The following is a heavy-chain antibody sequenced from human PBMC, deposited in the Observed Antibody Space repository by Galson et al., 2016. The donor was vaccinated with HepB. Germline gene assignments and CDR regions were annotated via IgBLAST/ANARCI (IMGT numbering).Heavy chain of an antibody. Sequence: SVKVSCKASGYNFLSYGISWLRQAPGQGLEWMGRIRTYSEITHYAQKFQGRVTMTTDTSTTTVHMELRSLRPDDTAIYYCARDWGFLGGVTQNWFDPWGQGTLVTVSS. CDR2: IRTYSEIT. J-gene: IGHJ5*02. CDR3: ARDWGFLGGVTQNWFDP. D-gene: IGHD3-16*01. CDR1: GYNFLSYG. V-gene: IGHV1-18*01.